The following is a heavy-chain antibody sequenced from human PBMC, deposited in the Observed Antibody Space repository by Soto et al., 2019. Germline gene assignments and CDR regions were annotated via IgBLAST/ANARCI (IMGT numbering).Heavy chain of an antibody. CDR2: IYATGTT. CDR1: GASISSFY. J-gene: IGHJ5*02. V-gene: IGHV4-4*07. Sequence: SETLSLTCTVSGASISSFYWSWIRKSAGKGLEWIGRIYATGTTDYNPSLKSRVMMSVDTSKKQFSLKLRSVTAADTAVYYCVRDGTKTLRDWFDPWGQGISVTVSS. CDR3: VRDGTKTLRDWFDP. D-gene: IGHD1-1*01.